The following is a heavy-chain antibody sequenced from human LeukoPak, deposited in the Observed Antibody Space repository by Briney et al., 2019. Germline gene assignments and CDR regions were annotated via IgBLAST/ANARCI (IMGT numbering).Heavy chain of an antibody. CDR3: ARISMDV. CDR2: IYYRGNA. J-gene: IGHJ6*04. V-gene: IGHV4-39*07. Sequence: SETLSLTCTVSGGSISSSNYYWAWIRQPPGQGLEWIGSIYYRGNAYYNPSLKSRVTISVDTSKNQFSLKLSSVTAADTAVYYCARISMDVWGKGTTVTVSS. CDR1: GGSISSSNYY.